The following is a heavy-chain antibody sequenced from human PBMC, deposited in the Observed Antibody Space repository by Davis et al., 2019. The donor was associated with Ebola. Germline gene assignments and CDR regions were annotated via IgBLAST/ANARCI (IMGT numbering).Heavy chain of an antibody. V-gene: IGHV1-8*02. CDR3: AVVIVATTAWWFDP. CDR1: GGTFSSYA. Sequence: ASVKVSCKASGGTFSSYAINWVRQATGQGLEWMGWMNPNSGNTGYAQKFQGRVTMTRNTSISTAYMELSSLRSEDTAVYYCAVVIVATTAWWFDPWGQGTLVTVSS. CDR2: MNPNSGNT. J-gene: IGHJ5*02. D-gene: IGHD5-12*01.